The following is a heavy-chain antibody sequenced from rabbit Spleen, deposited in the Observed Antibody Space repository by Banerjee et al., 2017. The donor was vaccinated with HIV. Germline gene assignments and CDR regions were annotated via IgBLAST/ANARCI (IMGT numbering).Heavy chain of an antibody. V-gene: IGHV1S7*01. CDR3: VRGASSSGYYSL. CDR2: IDPLFGTT. CDR1: GFTFSTYY. D-gene: IGHD1-1*01. J-gene: IGHJ4*01. Sequence: QLVESGGGLVQPGGSLKLSCKASGFTFSTYYMSWVRQAPGKGLEWIGYIDPLFGTTYYANWVNGRFTISSHNAQNTLYLPLNTLTAADTATYFCVRGASSSGYYSLWGPGTLVTVS.